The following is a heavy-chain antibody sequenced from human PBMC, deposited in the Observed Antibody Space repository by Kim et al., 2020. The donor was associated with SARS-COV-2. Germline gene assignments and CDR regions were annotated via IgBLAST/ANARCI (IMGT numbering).Heavy chain of an antibody. CDR3: ARDSNGNYYGSGRDY. CDR1: GFTFSSYW. D-gene: IGHD3-10*01. J-gene: IGHJ4*02. V-gene: IGHV3-7*03. CDR2: IKQDGSEK. Sequence: GGSLRLSCAASGFTFSSYWMSWVRQAPGKGLEWVANIKQDGSEKYYVDSVKGRFTISRDNAKNSLYLQMNSLRAEDTAVYYCARDSNGNYYGSGRDYWGQGTLVTVSS.